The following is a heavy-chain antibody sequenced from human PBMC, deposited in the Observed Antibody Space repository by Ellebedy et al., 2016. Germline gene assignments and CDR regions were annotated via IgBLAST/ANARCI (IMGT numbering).Heavy chain of an antibody. J-gene: IGHJ4*02. CDR2: ISAYNGNT. Sequence: ASVKVSXXASGYTFTSYGISWVRQAPGQGLEWMGWISAYNGNTNYAQKLQGRVTMTTDTSTSTAYMELRSLRSDDTAVYYCARVTYSYGLKGFDYWGQGTLVTVSS. D-gene: IGHD5-18*01. V-gene: IGHV1-18*01. CDR3: ARVTYSYGLKGFDY. CDR1: GYTFTSYG.